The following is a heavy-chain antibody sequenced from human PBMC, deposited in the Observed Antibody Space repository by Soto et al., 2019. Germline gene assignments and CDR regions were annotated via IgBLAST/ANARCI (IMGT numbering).Heavy chain of an antibody. D-gene: IGHD6-13*01. J-gene: IGHJ4*02. Sequence: QVQLVESGGGVVQPGRSLRLSCAASGFTFSSYGMHWVRQAPGKGLEWVAVISYDGSNKYYVDSVKGRFTISRDNSKNTLYLQKNSLRAEDTAVYYCAKDYSPYSSSWYDYWGQGTLVTVSS. CDR2: ISYDGSNK. CDR1: GFTFSSYG. V-gene: IGHV3-30*18. CDR3: AKDYSPYSSSWYDY.